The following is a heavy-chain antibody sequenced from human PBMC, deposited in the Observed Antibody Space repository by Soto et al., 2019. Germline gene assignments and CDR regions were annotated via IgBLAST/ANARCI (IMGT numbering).Heavy chain of an antibody. CDR3: AIYLNGLYRPYSIDY. V-gene: IGHV4-59*02. CDR2: MHYTGFS. D-gene: IGHD2-15*01. J-gene: IGHJ4*02. CDR1: GDSVTSHY. Sequence: PSETLSLTCSFSGDSVTSHYLTWIRQSPEKGLEWIGYMHYTGFSHYNPPLKSRLTISVDTSKNQFTLKLSSVTVEDTAVYYCAIYLNGLYRPYSIDYWGPGILVTLFS.